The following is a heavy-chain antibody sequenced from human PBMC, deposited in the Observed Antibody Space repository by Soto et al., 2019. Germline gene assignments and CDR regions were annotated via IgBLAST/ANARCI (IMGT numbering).Heavy chain of an antibody. J-gene: IGHJ4*02. D-gene: IGHD6-6*01. CDR2: IYSGGST. CDR1: GFTVSDNY. CDR3: AKDIGEYSSSSPGGNFDY. Sequence: EVHLVESGGGLIQPGGSLRLSCAASGFTVSDNYMSWVRQAPGKGLEWVSLIYSGGSTFYADSVKGRFTISRDNSKNTLYLQMNSLRAEDTAVYYCAKDIGEYSSSSPGGNFDYWGQGTLVTVSS. V-gene: IGHV3-66*03.